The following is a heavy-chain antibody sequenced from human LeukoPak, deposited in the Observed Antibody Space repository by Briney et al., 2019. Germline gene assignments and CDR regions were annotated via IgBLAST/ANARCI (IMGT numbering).Heavy chain of an antibody. CDR3: ARRRDFFDY. CDR2: ISSSGSTI. Sequence: GGSLRLTCAASGFTLSDYYMSWIRQAPGKGLEWVSYISSSGSTIDYADSVKGRFTISRDNAKNSLYLQMSSLRAEDTAVYYCARRRDFFDYWGQGTLVTVSS. J-gene: IGHJ4*02. CDR1: GFTLSDYY. V-gene: IGHV3-11*01.